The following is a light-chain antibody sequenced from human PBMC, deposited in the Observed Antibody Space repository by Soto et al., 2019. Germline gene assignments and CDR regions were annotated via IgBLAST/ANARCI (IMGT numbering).Light chain of an antibody. CDR3: SSYTSSRTLLYV. J-gene: IGLJ1*01. CDR1: SSDVGGYNY. V-gene: IGLV2-14*01. Sequence: QSVLTQPASVSVSPGQSITISCTGTSSDVGGYNYVSWYQQHPGKAPKLMIYEVSNRPSGVSNRFSGSKSGNTASLTISGLQAEDEADYYCSSYTSSRTLLYVFGTGTKLTVL. CDR2: EVS.